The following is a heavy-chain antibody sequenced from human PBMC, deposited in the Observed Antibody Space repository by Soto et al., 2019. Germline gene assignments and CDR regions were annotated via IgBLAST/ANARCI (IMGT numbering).Heavy chain of an antibody. V-gene: IGHV4-4*07. CDR3: AKDRSTMRWFDP. Sequence: SETLSLTCAVSGASVRSYHWSWIRQAAGKGLEWIGRVQMSGTTNYNPSLKTRVTMSLDTSKNEVSLRMTSVTAADTAVYFCAKDRSTMRWFDPWGQGILVTVSS. J-gene: IGHJ5*02. D-gene: IGHD1-1*01. CDR1: GASVRSYH. CDR2: VQMSGTT.